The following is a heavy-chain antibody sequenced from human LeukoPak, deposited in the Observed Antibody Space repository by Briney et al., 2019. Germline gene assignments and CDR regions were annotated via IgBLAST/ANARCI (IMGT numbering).Heavy chain of an antibody. CDR3: ARVSSGPP. D-gene: IGHD6-19*01. J-gene: IGHJ5*02. CDR1: GFTFDDYA. CDR2: ISWNSGSI. Sequence: PGGSLRLSCAASGFTFDDYAMHWVRQAPGKGLEWVSGISWNSGSIGYADSVKGRFTISRDNAKNSLYLQMNSLRAEDTAVYYCARVSSGPPWGQGTLVTVSS. V-gene: IGHV3-9*01.